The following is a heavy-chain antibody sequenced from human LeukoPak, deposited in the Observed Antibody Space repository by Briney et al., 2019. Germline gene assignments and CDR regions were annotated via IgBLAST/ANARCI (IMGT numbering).Heavy chain of an antibody. CDR1: GGSISSSSYY. CDR3: ARADPLEKPDSDAFDI. CDR2: IYYSGST. Sequence: SETLSLTCTVSGGSISSSSYYWGWIRQPPGKGLGWIGSIYYSGSTYYNPSLKSRVTISVDTSKNQFSLKLSSVTAADTAVYYCARADPLEKPDSDAFDIWGQGTMVTVSS. V-gene: IGHV4-39*07. D-gene: IGHD1-14*01. J-gene: IGHJ3*02.